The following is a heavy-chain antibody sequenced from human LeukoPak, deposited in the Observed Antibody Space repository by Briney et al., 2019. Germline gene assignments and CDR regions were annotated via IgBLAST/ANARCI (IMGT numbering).Heavy chain of an antibody. CDR3: AKETEKYYYDLNWFDS. Sequence: PGGSLRLSCAASGFTFSSYGMHWVRQAPGKGLEWVAVIWYDGSNKYYADSVKGRFTISRDNSKNTLYLQMNSLRAEDTAVYYCAKETEKYYYDLNWFDSWGQRTLVTVSS. CDR1: GFTFSSYG. D-gene: IGHD3-22*01. V-gene: IGHV3-33*06. J-gene: IGHJ5*01. CDR2: IWYDGSNK.